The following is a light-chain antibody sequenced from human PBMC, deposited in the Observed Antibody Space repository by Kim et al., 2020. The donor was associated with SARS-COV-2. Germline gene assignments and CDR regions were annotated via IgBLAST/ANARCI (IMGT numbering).Light chain of an antibody. CDR2: GAS. J-gene: IGKJ1*01. CDR1: QSVSSNY. V-gene: IGKV3-20*01. CDR3: QQYGSSPWT. Sequence: DIALTQSPGTLSLSPGERATLSCRASQSVSSNYLAWYQKKPGQAPRLLIYGASNRATGIPDRFSGSQSGTDFTLTISRLEPEDFAVYYCQQYGSSPWTFGQGTKVDIK.